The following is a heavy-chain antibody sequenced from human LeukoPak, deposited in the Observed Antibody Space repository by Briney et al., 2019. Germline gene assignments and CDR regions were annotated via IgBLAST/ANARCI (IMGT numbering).Heavy chain of an antibody. D-gene: IGHD4-17*01. CDR3: ASRSTVTS. CDR2: INPNSGGT. CDR1: GYTFTGYY. J-gene: IGHJ4*02. V-gene: IGHV1-2*06. Sequence: ASMKVSCKASGYTFTGYYMHWVRQAPGQGLEWMGRINPNSGGTNYAQKFQGRVTMTRDTSISTAYMELSGLRSDDTAMYYCASRSTVTSWGQGTLVTVSS.